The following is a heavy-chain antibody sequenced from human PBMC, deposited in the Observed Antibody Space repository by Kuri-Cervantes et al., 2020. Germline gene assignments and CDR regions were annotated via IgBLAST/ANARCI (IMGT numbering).Heavy chain of an antibody. CDR2: VSWNGSRT. Sequence: GESLMISCAASEITFSNSDMNWVHQAPGKGLEWVSGVSWNGSRTHYADSVKGRFIISRDNSRNTLYLQTNSLRAEDTAVYYCAKDWGYSGSYGVISYYYGMDVWGQGTTVTVSS. V-gene: IGHV3-35*01. J-gene: IGHJ6*02. CDR1: EITFSNSD. CDR3: AKDWGYSGSYGVISYYYGMDV. D-gene: IGHD1-26*01.